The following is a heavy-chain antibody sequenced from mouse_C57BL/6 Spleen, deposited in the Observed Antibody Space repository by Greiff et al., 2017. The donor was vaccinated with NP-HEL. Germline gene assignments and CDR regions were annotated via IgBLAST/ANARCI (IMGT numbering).Heavy chain of an antibody. D-gene: IGHD2-5*01. Sequence: QVQLKQPGAELVKPGASVKLSCKASGYTFTSYWMQWVKQRPGQGLAWIGEIDPSDSYPNYNQKFKGKATLTVDTSSSTAYMQLSSLTSEDSAVYYCARSYYSNPMDYWGQGTSVTVSS. CDR1: GYTFTSYW. J-gene: IGHJ4*01. V-gene: IGHV1-50*01. CDR2: IDPSDSYP. CDR3: ARSYYSNPMDY.